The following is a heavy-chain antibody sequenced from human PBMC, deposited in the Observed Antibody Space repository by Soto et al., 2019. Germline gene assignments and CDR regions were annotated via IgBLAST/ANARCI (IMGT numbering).Heavy chain of an antibody. CDR3: ARDSRALLWFGELYPYGMDV. CDR1: GYTFTSYY. Sequence: VASVKVSCKASGYTFTSYYMHWVRQAPGQGLEWMGIINPSGGSTTYAQKFQGRVTMTRDTSTTTVYMELSSLRSEDTAVYYCARDSRALLWFGELYPYGMDVWGQGTTVTAP. J-gene: IGHJ6*02. V-gene: IGHV1-46*01. D-gene: IGHD3-10*01. CDR2: INPSGGST.